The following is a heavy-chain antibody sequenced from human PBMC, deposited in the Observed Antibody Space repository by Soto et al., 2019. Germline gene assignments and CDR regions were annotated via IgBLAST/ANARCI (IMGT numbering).Heavy chain of an antibody. CDR3: ARALDDSSGYYGGLGY. Sequence: VQLQESGPGLVKPSQTLSLTCTVSGASISSGDYYWSWIRQPPGKGLEWIGYIYYTGSTYYNPSVKSRLTISVDTSKNQLSLKLTSLTAADTAVYYCARALDDSSGYYGGLGYWGQGTLVTVSS. D-gene: IGHD3-22*01. CDR1: GASISSGDYY. V-gene: IGHV4-30-4*01. CDR2: IYYTGST. J-gene: IGHJ4*02.